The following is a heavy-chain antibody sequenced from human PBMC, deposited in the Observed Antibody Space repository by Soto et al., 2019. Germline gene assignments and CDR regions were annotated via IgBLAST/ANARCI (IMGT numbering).Heavy chain of an antibody. CDR3: AREGVHNYTEYYFDY. Sequence: GGSLRLSCAASGFTFSYYPLHWVRRAPGKELEWVSSISGIRDYIRYADSVKGRFTISRDNAKTSLYLQMNSLTAEDTAVYYCAREGVHNYTEYYFDYWGQGTLVTVSS. CDR2: ISGIRDYI. D-gene: IGHD3-10*01. CDR1: GFTFSYYP. V-gene: IGHV3-21*06. J-gene: IGHJ4*02.